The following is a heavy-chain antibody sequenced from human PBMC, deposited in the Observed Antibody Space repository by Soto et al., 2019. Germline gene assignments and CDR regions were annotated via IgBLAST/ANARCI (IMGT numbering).Heavy chain of an antibody. CDR1: GYTFTSYD. CDR2: MNPNSGYT. CDR3: ARYYDYYHGMDV. Sequence: GASVKVSCKASGYTFTSYDIHWMRQATGQGLEWMGWMNPNSGYTDYAQKFQGRVTLTRDASASAVYMELSSLRSEDTAVYYCARYYDYYHGMDVWGQGTTVTVSS. V-gene: IGHV1-8*01. J-gene: IGHJ6*02.